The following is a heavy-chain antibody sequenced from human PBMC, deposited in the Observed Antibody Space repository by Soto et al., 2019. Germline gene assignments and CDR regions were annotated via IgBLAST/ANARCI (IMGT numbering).Heavy chain of an antibody. CDR3: ARGYCTRTSCYIGGFYYYGMDV. D-gene: IGHD2-2*01. CDR1: GFTLSSHT. J-gene: IGHJ6*02. CDR2: ISSDSSYK. V-gene: IGHV3-21*01. Sequence: GGSLRLSCAASGFTLSSHTMNWVRQAPGKGLEWVSSISSDSSYKYYTESVKGQFTDSRDNAKNSLYLQMDILRAEDTAVYYCARGYCTRTSCYIGGFYYYGMDVWGQGT.